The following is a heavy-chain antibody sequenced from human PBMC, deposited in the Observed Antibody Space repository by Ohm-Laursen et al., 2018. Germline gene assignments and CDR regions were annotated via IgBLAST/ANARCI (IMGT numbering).Heavy chain of an antibody. J-gene: IGHJ4*02. CDR3: ATSPHDIMSSKDY. Sequence: SDTLSLTCDVSGLSISNSNWWGWIRQPPGKGLEWVGYLYYSGTTYYNPSLKSRVTMSVDTSKNQFPVKLTSVTAVDTAVYYCATSPHDIMSSKDYWGQGTLVTASS. V-gene: IGHV4-28*01. CDR1: GLSISNSNW. D-gene: IGHD3-9*01. CDR2: LYYSGTT.